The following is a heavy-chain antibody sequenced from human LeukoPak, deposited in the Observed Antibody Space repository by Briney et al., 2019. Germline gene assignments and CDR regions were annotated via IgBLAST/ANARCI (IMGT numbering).Heavy chain of an antibody. V-gene: IGHV3-7*04. CDR3: ARGPSGGNGFSY. D-gene: IGHD2-15*01. CDR1: GLTFSSYW. J-gene: IGHJ4*02. CDR2: IKQDGSER. Sequence: GGSLRLSCAASGLTFSSYWMSWVRQAPGKGLEWVANIKQDGSERYYVDSVKGRFTISRDNAKNSLYLQMNSLRAVDTAVYYCARGPSGGNGFSYWGLGTLVTVSS.